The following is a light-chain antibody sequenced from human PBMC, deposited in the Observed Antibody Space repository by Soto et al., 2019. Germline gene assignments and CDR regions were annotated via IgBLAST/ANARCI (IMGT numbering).Light chain of an antibody. CDR1: QSVSSSY. Sequence: EIVLTQAPGSLCLSPGERATITCRASQSVSSSYVAWYQQKPGKAPRLISYRASSRATGIPDRFSGSGAGTDFTLTSSRLEPEDFAVYYCQQYGSSPQTFGQGTNVDIK. CDR2: RAS. CDR3: QQYGSSPQT. V-gene: IGKV3-20*01. J-gene: IGKJ1*01.